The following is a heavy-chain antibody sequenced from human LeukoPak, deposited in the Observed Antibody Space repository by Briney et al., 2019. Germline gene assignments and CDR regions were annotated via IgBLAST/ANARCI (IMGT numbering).Heavy chain of an antibody. D-gene: IGHD2-15*01. V-gene: IGHV4-39*01. CDR1: GGSIDGRSYN. Sequence: PSETLSLTCAVSGGSIDGRSYNWGWVRQPPGKGLKWIGSIYDSLSAYYNPSLKSRVTISIDMSKKQFSLNLNSATAADSAVYYCARFVSIRGGIHLNYFDSWGQGRLVTVSS. CDR3: ARFVSIRGGIHLNYFDS. CDR2: IYDSLSA. J-gene: IGHJ4*02.